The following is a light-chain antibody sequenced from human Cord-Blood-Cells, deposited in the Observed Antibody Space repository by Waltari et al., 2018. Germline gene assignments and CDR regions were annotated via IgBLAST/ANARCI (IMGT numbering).Light chain of an antibody. CDR3: QQRSNWPYT. Sequence: EIVLTQYPATLSLSPGERATLSCRASQSVSSYLAWYQQKPGQGPRLLIYDASNRATGIPARFSGSGSGTDFTLTISSLEPEDFAVYYCQQRSNWPYTFGQGTKLEIK. J-gene: IGKJ2*01. V-gene: IGKV3-11*01. CDR1: QSVSSY. CDR2: DAS.